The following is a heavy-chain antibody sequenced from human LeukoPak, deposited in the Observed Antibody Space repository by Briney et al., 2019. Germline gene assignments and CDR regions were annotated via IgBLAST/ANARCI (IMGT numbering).Heavy chain of an antibody. D-gene: IGHD1-26*01. CDR3: ARGGYSGTYFFDY. CDR1: GFTFSTYV. V-gene: IGHV3-33*01. CDR2: VWYDGSNI. J-gene: IGHJ4*02. Sequence: GGSLRLSCAASGFTFSTYVMHWVRQAPGKGLEWVAVVWYDGSNIHYVDSVKGRFTISRDNSKSTLYLQMNSLTAEDTAVYYCARGGYSGTYFFDYWGQGTLVTVSS.